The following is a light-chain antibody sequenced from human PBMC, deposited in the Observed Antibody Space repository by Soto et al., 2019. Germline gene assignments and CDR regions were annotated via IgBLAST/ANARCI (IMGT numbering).Light chain of an antibody. J-gene: IGKJ1*01. CDR2: GAF. V-gene: IGKV3-20*01. CDR3: QQYGSSPPWT. Sequence: EIVLTQSPGTLSLSPGERATLSCRASQSVSSSYLAWYQQKPGQAPRLLIYGAFSRATGIPDRFSGSGSGTDFTLIISRLEPVDFAVYYCQQYGSSPPWTFGQGTKVEIK. CDR1: QSVSSSY.